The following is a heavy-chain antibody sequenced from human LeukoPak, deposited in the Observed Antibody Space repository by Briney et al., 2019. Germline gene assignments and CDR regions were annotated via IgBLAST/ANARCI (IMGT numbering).Heavy chain of an antibody. CDR2: IYYSGST. CDR3: ARRSIAAVDY. J-gene: IGHJ4*02. Sequence: PSETLSLTCTVSGGSISSSSYYWGWIRQPPGKGLEWIGSIYYSGSTYYNPSLKSRVTISVDTSKNQFSLKLSSVTAADTAVYYCARRSIAAVDYWGQGILVTVSS. V-gene: IGHV4-39*01. CDR1: GGSISSSSYY. D-gene: IGHD6-6*01.